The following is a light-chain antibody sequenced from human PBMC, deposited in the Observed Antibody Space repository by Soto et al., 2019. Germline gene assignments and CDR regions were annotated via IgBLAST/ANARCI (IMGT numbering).Light chain of an antibody. CDR1: NIGSKS. CDR2: YDS. CDR3: QVWDSSSDHLYV. V-gene: IGLV3-21*04. Sequence: SYELTQPPSVSVAPGKTARITCGGNNIGSKSVHWYQQKPGQAPVLVIYYDSDRPSGIPERFSGSNSGNTATLTISRVEAXXXXXXYCQVWDSSSDHLYVFGTGTKVTVL. J-gene: IGLJ1*01.